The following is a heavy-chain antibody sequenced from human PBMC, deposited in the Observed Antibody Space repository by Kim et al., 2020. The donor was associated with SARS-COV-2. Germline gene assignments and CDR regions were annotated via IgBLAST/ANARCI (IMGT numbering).Heavy chain of an antibody. J-gene: IGHJ4*02. V-gene: IGHV3-9*01. Sequence: GGSLRLSCAASGITFDDYGMHWVRQAPGKGLQWVSGISWNSGSIGYADSVKGRFTISRDNAKNSLDLQMNSLRAEDTALYYCAKDGYSSGWEGFEYWGQG. CDR2: ISWNSGSI. CDR1: GITFDDYG. D-gene: IGHD6-19*01. CDR3: AKDGYSSGWEGFEY.